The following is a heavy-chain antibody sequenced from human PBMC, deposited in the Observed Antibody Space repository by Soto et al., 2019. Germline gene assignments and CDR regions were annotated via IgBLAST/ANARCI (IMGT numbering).Heavy chain of an antibody. D-gene: IGHD6-13*01. CDR3: ARDSAGFDP. CDR2: INPSGGST. CDR1: GYTFTTYY. V-gene: IGHV1-46*03. J-gene: IGHJ5*02. Sequence: QVQLVQSGAEVKKPGASVKVSCKASGYTFTTYYRHWVRQTPGQGLEWMGIINPSGGSTSYAQKFQGRVTMTRDTSTSTVYMELSSLRSEDTAVYYCARDSAGFDPWGQGTLVTVSS.